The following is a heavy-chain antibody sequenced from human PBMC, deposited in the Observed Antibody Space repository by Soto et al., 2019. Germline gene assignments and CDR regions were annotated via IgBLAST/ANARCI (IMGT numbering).Heavy chain of an antibody. CDR3: ARGYCSSTSCHTTFDY. CDR2: IYYSGST. CDR1: GGSISSSGYY. Sequence: LSLTCTVSGGSISSSGYYWSWIRQHPGKGLEWIGYIYYSGSTYYNPSLKSRVTISVDTSKNQFSLKLSSVTAADTAVYYCARGYCSSTSCHTTFDYWGQGTLVTVSS. V-gene: IGHV4-31*03. J-gene: IGHJ4*02. D-gene: IGHD2-2*01.